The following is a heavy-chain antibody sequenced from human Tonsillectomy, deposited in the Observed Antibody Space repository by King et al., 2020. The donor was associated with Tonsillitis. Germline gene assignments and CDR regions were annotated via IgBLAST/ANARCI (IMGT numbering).Heavy chain of an antibody. Sequence: VQLVESGGGVVQPGRSLRLSCAASGFTFSSYGMHWVRQAPGKGLEWVAVISYDGSNKYYADSVKGRFTTSRDNSKNTLYLQMNSLRAEDTAVYYCAKGGIIYAAVALEWVGYWGQGTLVTVSS. V-gene: IGHV3-30*18. CDR2: ISYDGSNK. J-gene: IGHJ4*02. D-gene: IGHD6-19*01. CDR1: GFTFSSYG. CDR3: AKGGIIYAAVALEWVGY.